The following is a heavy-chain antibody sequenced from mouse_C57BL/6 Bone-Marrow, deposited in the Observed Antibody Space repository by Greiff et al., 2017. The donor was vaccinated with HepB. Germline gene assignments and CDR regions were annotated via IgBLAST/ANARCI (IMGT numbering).Heavy chain of an antibody. CDR1: GFSLTSYA. D-gene: IGHD2-4*01. CDR2: IWTGGGT. J-gene: IGHJ4*01. V-gene: IGHV2-9-1*01. CDR3: ARRDYDYPYAMDY. Sequence: VKLQESGPGLVAPSQSLSITCTVSGFSLTSYAISWVRQPPGKGLEWLGGIWTGGGTNYNSALKSRLSISKDNSKSQVFLKMNSLQTDDTARYYCARRDYDYPYAMDYWGQGTSVTVSS.